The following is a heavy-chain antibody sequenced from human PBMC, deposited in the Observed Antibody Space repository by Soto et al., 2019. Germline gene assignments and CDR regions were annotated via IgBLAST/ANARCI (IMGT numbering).Heavy chain of an antibody. CDR3: AREGIRDDSSGYYPHDAFDI. CDR1: GFTFSSYG. D-gene: IGHD3-22*01. CDR2: IWYDGSNK. J-gene: IGHJ3*02. V-gene: IGHV3-33*01. Sequence: QVQLVESGGGVVQPGRSLRLSCAASGFTFSSYGMHWVRQAPGKGLEWVAVIWYDGSNKYDADSVKGRFTISRDNSKNTLYLQMNSLRAEDTAVYYCAREGIRDDSSGYYPHDAFDIWGQGTMVTVSS.